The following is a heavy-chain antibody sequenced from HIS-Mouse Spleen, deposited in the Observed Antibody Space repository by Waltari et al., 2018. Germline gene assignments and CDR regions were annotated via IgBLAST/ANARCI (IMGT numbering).Heavy chain of an antibody. V-gene: IGHV3-30*18. J-gene: IGHJ4*02. CDR3: AKASSGWLDY. CDR1: GFTFSSYG. CDR2: ISYDGSNK. D-gene: IGHD6-19*01. Sequence: QVQLVESGGGVVQPGRSLRLSCAASGFTFSSYGMHWVRQAPGKGLEWVAVISYDGSNKYYADSVKGRFTISRDNSKNTLYLQTNSLRAEDTAVYYCAKASSGWLDYWGQGTLVTVSS.